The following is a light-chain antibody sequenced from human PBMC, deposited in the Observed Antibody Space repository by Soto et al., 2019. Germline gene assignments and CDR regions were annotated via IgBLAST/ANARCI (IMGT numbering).Light chain of an antibody. J-gene: IGKJ1*01. Sequence: DIVITQSPDSLAGSRGESAAINCKSSQSVLYSSNNKNYLAWYQQKPGQPPKLLIYWASTRESGVPDRFSGSGSGTDFTLTISSLQAEDVAVYYCQQYYSAPRTFGQGTKVDIK. V-gene: IGKV4-1*01. CDR3: QQYYSAPRT. CDR2: WAS. CDR1: QSVLYSSNNKNY.